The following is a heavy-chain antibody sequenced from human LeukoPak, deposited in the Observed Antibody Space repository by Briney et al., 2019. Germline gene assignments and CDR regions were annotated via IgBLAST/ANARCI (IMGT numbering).Heavy chain of an antibody. J-gene: IGHJ4*02. CDR3: ARDEGRYSSSYTFDY. V-gene: IGHV1-2*02. CDR1: GYTFTGYY. CDR2: INPNSGGT. D-gene: IGHD6-6*01. Sequence: ASVKVSCKASGYTFTGYYMHWVRQAPGQGLEWMGWINPNSGGTNYAQKFQGRVTMTRDTSISTAYMELSRLRSDDTAVYYCARDEGRYSSSYTFDYWGQGTLVTVSS.